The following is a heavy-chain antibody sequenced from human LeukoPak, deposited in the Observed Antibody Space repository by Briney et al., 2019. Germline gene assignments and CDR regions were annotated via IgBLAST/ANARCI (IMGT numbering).Heavy chain of an antibody. J-gene: IGHJ5*02. D-gene: IGHD1-26*01. V-gene: IGHV1-46*01. CDR3: ARDNSVGDNAWWFDP. CDR1: GYTFTSYY. CDR2: INPTGGST. Sequence: ASVKVSCKASGYTFTSYYTHWVRQAPGQGLEWMGLINPTGGSTGYAQKFQGRVTMTRDMSTSTDYMELSSLRSEDTAIYYCARDNSVGDNAWWFDPWGQGTLVTVSS.